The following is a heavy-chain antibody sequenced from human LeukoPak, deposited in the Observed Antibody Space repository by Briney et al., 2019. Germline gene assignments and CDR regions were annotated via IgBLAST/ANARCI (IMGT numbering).Heavy chain of an antibody. Sequence: SETLSLTCAVSGYSISSGYYWGWIRQPPGKGLEWIGSIYHSESTYYNPSLRSRVTISVDTSKNQFPLKLSSVTAADTAVYYCARAGYSGDDPPLEYDYWGQGTLVTLSP. CDR2: IYHSEST. V-gene: IGHV4-38-2*01. D-gene: IGHD5-12*01. CDR1: GYSISSGYY. J-gene: IGHJ4*02. CDR3: ARAGYSGDDPPLEYDY.